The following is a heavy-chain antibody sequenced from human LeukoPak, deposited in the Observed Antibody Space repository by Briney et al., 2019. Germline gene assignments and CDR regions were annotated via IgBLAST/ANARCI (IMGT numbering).Heavy chain of an antibody. Sequence: GESLKISCKGSGYSFTSYWIGWVRQMPGKGVEWMGIIYSGDSDTRYSXSFQRQVTISADKPVSTAYLQWSSLKASDTAMYYCARRADAIAAHDYWGQGTLVTVSS. J-gene: IGHJ4*02. CDR2: IYSGDSDT. V-gene: IGHV5-51*01. D-gene: IGHD6-13*01. CDR3: ARRADAIAAHDY. CDR1: GYSFTSYW.